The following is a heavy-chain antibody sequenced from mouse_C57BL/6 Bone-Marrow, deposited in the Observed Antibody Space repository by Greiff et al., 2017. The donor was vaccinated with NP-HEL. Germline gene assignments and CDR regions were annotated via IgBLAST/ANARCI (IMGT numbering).Heavy chain of an antibody. CDR2: IDPEDGET. D-gene: IGHD1-1*01. J-gene: IGHJ2*01. CDR1: GSNIKDYY. CDR3: ARSAITTVVDY. Sequence: EVKLMESGAELVKPGASVKLSCTASGSNIKDYYMHWVKQRTEQGLEWIGRIDPEDGETKYAPKFQGKATITADTSSNTAYLQLSSLTSEDTAVYYCARSAITTVVDYWGQGTTLTVSS. V-gene: IGHV14-2*01.